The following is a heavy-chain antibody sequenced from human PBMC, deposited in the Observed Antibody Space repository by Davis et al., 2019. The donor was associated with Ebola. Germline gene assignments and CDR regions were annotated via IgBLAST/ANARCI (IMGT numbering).Heavy chain of an antibody. CDR3: TTVVGIVVTQGYFQH. J-gene: IGHJ1*01. V-gene: IGHV3-7*03. D-gene: IGHD3-22*01. CDR1: GGSFSGYY. Sequence: ETLSLTCAVYGGSFSGYYWSWIRQPPGKGLEWVANIKEDGSEKYYVDSVKGRFTISRDNAKNSLYLQMNSLRAEDTAVYYCTTVVGIVVTQGYFQHWGQGTLVTVSS. CDR2: IKEDGSEK.